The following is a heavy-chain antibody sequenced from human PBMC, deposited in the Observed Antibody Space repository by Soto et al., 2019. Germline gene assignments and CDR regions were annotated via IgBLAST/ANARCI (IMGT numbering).Heavy chain of an antibody. CDR1: GGSMSENDYY. Sequence: QVQLQEAGPGLVRPSQTLSLTCTVAGGSMSENDYYWSWLRQSPGQGLQWIGYIYDTWTTSYSPSLKRRVTLFAETSQNQFSLEPTSVTGGGTALFFCARGIGPGGFDIWGQGTLVTVSS. CDR3: ARGIGPGGFDI. CDR2: IYDTWTT. V-gene: IGHV4-30-4*01. J-gene: IGHJ3*02. D-gene: IGHD3-10*01.